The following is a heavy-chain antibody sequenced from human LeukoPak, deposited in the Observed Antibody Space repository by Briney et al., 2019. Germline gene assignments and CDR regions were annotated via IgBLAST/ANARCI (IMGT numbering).Heavy chain of an antibody. D-gene: IGHD6-19*01. Sequence: GSLRLSCAASGFTFSSYAMSWVRQAPGKGLEWVSPISGSGSSTYYADSVKGRFTISRDNSKNTLYLQMNSLSAEDTAVYYCAKGVAVASPYYFDYWGQGTLVTVSS. V-gene: IGHV3-23*01. CDR2: ISGSGSST. J-gene: IGHJ4*02. CDR3: AKGVAVASPYYFDY. CDR1: GFTFSSYA.